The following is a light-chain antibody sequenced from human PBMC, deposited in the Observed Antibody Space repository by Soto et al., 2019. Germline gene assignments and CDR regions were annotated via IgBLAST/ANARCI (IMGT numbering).Light chain of an antibody. CDR3: QSYDSSLSALV. CDR2: DNN. Sequence: QSVLTQPPSVYGAPGQRVTISCTGSSSNIGAGYDVNWYQQLPGTAPKLLIYDNNNRPSGVPDRFSGSKSGPSASLAITGLQAEDEADYYCQSYDSSLSALVFVGGTKLPVL. V-gene: IGLV1-40*01. J-gene: IGLJ2*01. CDR1: SSNIGAGYD.